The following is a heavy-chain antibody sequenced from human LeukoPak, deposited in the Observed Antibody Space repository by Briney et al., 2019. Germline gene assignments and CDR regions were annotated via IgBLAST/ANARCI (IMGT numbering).Heavy chain of an antibody. Sequence: SGGSLXSGGYYXGWLRQHAGRGLEWXGYXXXGGSTYYNPSLKSRVTISVDTSKNQFSLKLSSVTAADTAVYYCARDPRPTDVLLWFGDSNYGMDVWGKGTTVTVSS. CDR2: XXXGGST. CDR3: ARDPRPTDVLLWFGDSNYGMDV. D-gene: IGHD3-10*01. CDR1: GGSLXSGGYY. V-gene: IGHV4-31*02. J-gene: IGHJ6*04.